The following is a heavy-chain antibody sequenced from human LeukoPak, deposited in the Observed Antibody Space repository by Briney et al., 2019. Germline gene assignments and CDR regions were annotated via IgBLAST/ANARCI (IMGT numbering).Heavy chain of an antibody. D-gene: IGHD6-13*01. CDR2: IYYSGST. V-gene: IGHV4-31*03. Sequence: SETLSLTCTVSGGSISSGGYYWSWIRQHPGKGVDWIGYIYYSGSTYYNPSLKSRVTISVDTSKNQFSLNLSSVTAADTAVYYCARHLIGVAGTLDYWGQGTPVTVSS. J-gene: IGHJ4*02. CDR1: GGSISSGGYY. CDR3: ARHLIGVAGTLDY.